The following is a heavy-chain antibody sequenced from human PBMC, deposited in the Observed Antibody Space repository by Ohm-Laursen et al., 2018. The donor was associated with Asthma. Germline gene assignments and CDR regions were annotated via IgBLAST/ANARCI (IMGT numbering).Heavy chain of an antibody. CDR3: ARETYAAGLYYYYGMDV. CDR2: IYSGGST. Sequence: SLRLSCAASGLPFSNFWMSWVRQAPGKGLEWVSVIYSGGSTYYADSVKGRFTISRDNSKNTLYLQMNSLRAEDTAVYYCARETYAAGLYYYYGMDVWGQGTTVTVSS. J-gene: IGHJ6*02. D-gene: IGHD6-13*01. V-gene: IGHV3-53*01. CDR1: GLPFSNFW.